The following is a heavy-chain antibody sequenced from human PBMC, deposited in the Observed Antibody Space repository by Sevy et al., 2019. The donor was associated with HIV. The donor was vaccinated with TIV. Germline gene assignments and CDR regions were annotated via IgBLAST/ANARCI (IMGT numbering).Heavy chain of an antibody. Sequence: ASVKVSCKASGYTYTGYYMHWVRRAPRQGLEWMGWINPNSGGTNYAQKFQGRVTMTRDTSISTAYMELSRLRSDDTAVYYCARAYGAVYCSSTSCPNYYYGMDVWGQGTTVTVSS. V-gene: IGHV1-2*02. CDR2: INPNSGGT. J-gene: IGHJ6*02. D-gene: IGHD2-2*01. CDR1: GYTYTGYY. CDR3: ARAYGAVYCSSTSCPNYYYGMDV.